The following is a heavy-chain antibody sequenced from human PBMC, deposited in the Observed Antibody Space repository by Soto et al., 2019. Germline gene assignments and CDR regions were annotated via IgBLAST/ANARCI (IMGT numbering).Heavy chain of an antibody. J-gene: IGHJ6*02. CDR2: IIPILGIA. V-gene: IGHV1-69*02. CDR3: ARYYYGSGSYSVLGGYYGMDV. D-gene: IGHD3-10*01. Sequence: SVKVSCKASGGTFSSYTISWVRQAPGQGLEWMGRIIPILGIANYAQKFQGRVTITADKSTSTAYMELSSLRSEDTAVYYCARYYYGSGSYSVLGGYYGMDVWGQGTTVTVS. CDR1: GGTFSSYT.